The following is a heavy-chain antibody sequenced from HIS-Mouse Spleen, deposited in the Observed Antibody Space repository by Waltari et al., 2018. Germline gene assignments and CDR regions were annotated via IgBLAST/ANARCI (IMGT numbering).Heavy chain of an antibody. V-gene: IGHV6-1*01. J-gene: IGHJ4*02. CDR2: TYYRSKWYN. Sequence: QVHLPQSGPGLVKPSQTPSPTCAISGARLRSNRASWTWVRQSPSRGLEWVGSTYYRSKWYNDYAVSVKSRITINPDTSKNQFSLQLNSVTPEDTAVYYCARDGGDRHYFDYWGQGTLVTVSS. CDR1: GARLRSNRAS. CDR3: ARDGGDRHYFDY. D-gene: IGHD2-21*01.